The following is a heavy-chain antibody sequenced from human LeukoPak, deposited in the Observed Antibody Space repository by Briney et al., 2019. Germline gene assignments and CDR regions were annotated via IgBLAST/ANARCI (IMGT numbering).Heavy chain of an antibody. J-gene: IGHJ6*02. V-gene: IGHV1-46*01. CDR3: ARDPATIAARPGEYYYYGMDA. CDR1: GYTFTSYY. CDR2: INPSGGST. Sequence: ASVKVSCKASGYTFTSYYMHWVRQAPGQGLEWMGIINPSGGSTSYAQKFQGRVTMTRDTSTSTVYMELSSLRSEDTAVYYCARDPATIAARPGEYYYYGMDAWGQGTTVTVSS. D-gene: IGHD6-6*01.